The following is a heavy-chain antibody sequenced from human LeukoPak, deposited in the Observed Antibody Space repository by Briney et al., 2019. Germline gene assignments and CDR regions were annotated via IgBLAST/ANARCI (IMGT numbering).Heavy chain of an antibody. CDR2: ISGSAGST. Sequence: GGSLRLSCAASGFAFTSYAMSWVRQAPGKGLQWVSAISGSAGSTYYADSVKGRFTISRDNSKNTLYLQMNSLRAEDTAVYYCAKEASIMGDYWGQGTLVTVSS. D-gene: IGHD3-16*01. J-gene: IGHJ4*02. CDR1: GFAFTSYA. V-gene: IGHV3-23*01. CDR3: AKEASIMGDY.